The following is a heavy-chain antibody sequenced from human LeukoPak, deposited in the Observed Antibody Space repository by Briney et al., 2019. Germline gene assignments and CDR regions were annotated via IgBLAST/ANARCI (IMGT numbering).Heavy chain of an antibody. J-gene: IGHJ6*03. V-gene: IGHV4-38-2*01. CDR2: LYHPDST. CDR1: GYPINSAYY. CDR3: ARQYGSYFYYYLDL. D-gene: IGHD4-17*01. Sequence: SETLSLTCAVSGYPINSAYYWVWVRQPPGKGLEWIGSLYHPDSTYYNPSLESRVTMSVDTSRSQFSLKLSFVTAADTAVYYCARQYGSYFYYYLDLWGTGTTVTVSS.